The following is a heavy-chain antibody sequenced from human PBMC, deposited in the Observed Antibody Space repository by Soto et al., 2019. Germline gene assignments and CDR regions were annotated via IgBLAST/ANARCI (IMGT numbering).Heavy chain of an antibody. CDR2: ISYDESNK. CDR3: AKERYSHTSSFGY. V-gene: IGHV3-30*18. CDR1: GFTFSTYG. D-gene: IGHD2-15*01. Sequence: QVQLVESGGGVVQPGRSLRLSCAASGFTFSTYGMHWVRQAPGKGLEWGAVISYDESNKYYTDSVKGRFTISRDNSKNTPYLQMNSLRAEDTAVYYCAKERYSHTSSFGYWGQGSLVTVSS. J-gene: IGHJ4*02.